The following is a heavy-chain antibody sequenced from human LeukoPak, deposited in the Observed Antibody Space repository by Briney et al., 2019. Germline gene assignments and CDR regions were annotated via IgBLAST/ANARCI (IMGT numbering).Heavy chain of an antibody. J-gene: IGHJ3*02. CDR1: GYTFTSYG. V-gene: IGHV1-18*01. D-gene: IGHD4-17*01. CDR2: ISAYNGNT. CDR3: ARAVRGDYGVGGAFDI. Sequence: ASVKVSCKASGYTFTSYGISWVRQAPGQGLEWMGWISAYNGNTNYAQKLQGRVTMTTDTSTSTAYMELRSLRSDDTAVYYCARAVRGDYGVGGAFDIWGQGTMVTVSS.